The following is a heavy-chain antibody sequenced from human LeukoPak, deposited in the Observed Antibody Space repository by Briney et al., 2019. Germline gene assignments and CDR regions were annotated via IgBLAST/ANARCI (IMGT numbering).Heavy chain of an antibody. CDR2: IGGYDGDR. Sequence: ASVKVSCKASGFTFISYGFSWVRQAPGQGLEWVGWIGGYDGDRHYAEKVQGRVTITTDTSTSTVYLELSSLRSEDTDVYYCARGSSYGSGSYNWFDPWGQGTLVTVSS. D-gene: IGHD3-10*01. CDR1: GFTFISYG. CDR3: ARGSSYGSGSYNWFDP. J-gene: IGHJ5*02. V-gene: IGHV1-18*01.